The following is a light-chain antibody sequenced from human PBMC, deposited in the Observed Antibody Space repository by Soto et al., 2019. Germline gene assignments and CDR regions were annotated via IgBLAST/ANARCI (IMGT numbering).Light chain of an antibody. V-gene: IGLV2-11*01. CDR3: CSYAGSLYV. CDR1: SSDVGGYNY. J-gene: IGLJ1*01. CDR2: DVS. Sequence: QSALTQPRSVSGSPGQSVTISCTGTSSDVGGYNYVSWYQQHPGKAPKLMIYDVSKRRSGVPDRFSGSKSGNTASLTISGLQAEDEADYYCCSYAGSLYVFGTGTKVTVL.